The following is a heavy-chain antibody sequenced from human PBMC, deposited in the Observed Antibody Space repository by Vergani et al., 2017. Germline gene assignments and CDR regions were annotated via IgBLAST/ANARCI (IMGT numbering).Heavy chain of an antibody. CDR1: GGPISSYY. CDR2: IYYSGST. V-gene: IGHV4-59*01. Sequence: QVQLQESGPGLVKPSETLSLTCTVSGGPISSYYWSWIRQPPGKGLEWIGYIYYSGSTNYNASLKSRVTISVDTSKNQFSLKLSSVTAADTAVYYCARVGGDYTLYYYYYYMDVWGKGTTVTVSS. CDR3: ARVGGDYTLYYYYYYMDV. J-gene: IGHJ6*03. D-gene: IGHD4-17*01.